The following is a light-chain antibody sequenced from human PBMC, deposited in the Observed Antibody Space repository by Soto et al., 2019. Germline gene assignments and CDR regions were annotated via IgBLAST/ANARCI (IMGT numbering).Light chain of an antibody. CDR2: AAS. Sequence: DIQMTQSPSSVSASVGDRVTITCRASQTISTYLNWYQQKPGKAPKLLIFAASSLQSGVPLRFSGSGSGTDFALTISSLQPEDSATYFWQQSYATPRVTFGQGTRLEI. CDR1: QTISTY. CDR3: QQSYATPRVT. V-gene: IGKV1-39*01. J-gene: IGKJ2*01.